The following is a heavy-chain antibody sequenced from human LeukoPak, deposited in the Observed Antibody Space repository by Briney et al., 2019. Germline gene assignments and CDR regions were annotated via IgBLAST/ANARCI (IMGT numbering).Heavy chain of an antibody. J-gene: IGHJ4*01. D-gene: IGHD5-18*01. V-gene: IGHV4-39*07. CDR1: GGSISSSSYY. Sequence: PSETLSLTCTVSGGSISSSSYYWGWIRQPPGKGLEWIGSIYYSGSTYYNPSLKSRVTISVDTSKNQFSLKLSPVTAADTAVYCCAKAPDTAMVIDYWGQGTLVTVSS. CDR2: IYYSGST. CDR3: AKAPDTAMVIDY.